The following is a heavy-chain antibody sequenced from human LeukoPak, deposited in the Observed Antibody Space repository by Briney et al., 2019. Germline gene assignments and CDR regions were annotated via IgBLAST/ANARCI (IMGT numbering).Heavy chain of an antibody. CDR2: IIPILGIA. CDR3: ARESGAETSLDY. J-gene: IGHJ4*02. Sequence: GASVQVSCKASGYTFTGYYMHWVRQAPGQGLEWMGRIIPILGIANYAQKSQGRVTITADKSTSTAYMELSSLRSEDTAVYYCARESGAETSLDYWGQGTLVTVSS. D-gene: IGHD6-6*01. V-gene: IGHV1-69*04. CDR1: GYTFTGYY.